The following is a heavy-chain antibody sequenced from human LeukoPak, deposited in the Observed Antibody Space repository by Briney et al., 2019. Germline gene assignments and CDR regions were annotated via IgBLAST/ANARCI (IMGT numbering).Heavy chain of an antibody. D-gene: IGHD2/OR15-2a*01. CDR3: ERPGFYRGGLDH. CDR2: SIPILGRA. Sequence: PGKASCKASGGTWSSYAINLVRHAPAQGLECMGKSIPILGRANYAQKFQGRVTITADKSTRPAYMEQSSLRAEHTAVYCSERPGFYRGGLDHWGQGTMVTVSS. V-gene: IGHV1-69*04. CDR1: GGTWSSYA. J-gene: IGHJ4*02.